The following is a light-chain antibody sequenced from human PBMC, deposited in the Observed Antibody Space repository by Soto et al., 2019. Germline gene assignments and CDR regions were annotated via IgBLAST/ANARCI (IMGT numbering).Light chain of an antibody. V-gene: IGLV2-11*01. J-gene: IGLJ1*01. CDR3: CSYAGSYTHV. Sequence: QSALTQPRSVSGSPGQSVTISCTGTSSDVGTYTYVSWYQQHPGKAPKLIIYDVIKRPSGVPDRFSGSKSGNTASLTISGLQAEDEDADYCCSYAGSYTHVFGTGTKLTVL. CDR1: SSDVGTYTY. CDR2: DVI.